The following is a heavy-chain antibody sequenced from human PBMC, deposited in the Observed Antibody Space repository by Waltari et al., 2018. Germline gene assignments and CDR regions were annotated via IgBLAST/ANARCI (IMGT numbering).Heavy chain of an antibody. CDR1: GFSVSNNS. Sequence: EVQLVESGGGLVQPGGSLRLSCAVAGFSVSNNSMSWVRQAPGTGMECVSCMESGGSTNYADAGKGRFTNSSNSSKNTLYLQRNSLTVEYTAVYYCARQMTTASTWQTDWGQGTLITVSS. J-gene: IGHJ4*02. CDR3: ARQMTTASTWQTD. CDR2: MESGGST. V-gene: IGHV3-53*04. D-gene: IGHD4-17*01.